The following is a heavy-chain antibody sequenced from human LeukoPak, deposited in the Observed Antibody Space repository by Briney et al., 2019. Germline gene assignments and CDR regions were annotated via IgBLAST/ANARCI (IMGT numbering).Heavy chain of an antibody. V-gene: IGHV1-69*04. CDR1: GGTFSSYA. Sequence: SVKVSCKASGGTFSSYAISWVRQAPGQGLEWMGRIIPILGIANYAQKFQGRVTITADKSTSTAYMELSGLRSEDTAVYYCASPTVTRGVYYYGMDVWGQGTTVTVSS. J-gene: IGHJ6*02. D-gene: IGHD4-17*01. CDR2: IIPILGIA. CDR3: ASPTVTRGVYYYGMDV.